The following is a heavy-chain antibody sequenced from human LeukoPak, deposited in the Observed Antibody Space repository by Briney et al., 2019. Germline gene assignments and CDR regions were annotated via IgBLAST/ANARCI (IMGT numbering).Heavy chain of an antibody. V-gene: IGHV4-39*07. J-gene: IGHJ4*02. D-gene: IGHD4-23*01. CDR2: INHSGST. CDR1: GGSISHSNSY. CDR3: ARARLRGVTHFRSRDFDY. Sequence: AETLSLTCSVSGGSISHSNSYWGWIRQPPGKGLEWIGEINHSGSTNYNPSLKSRVTISVDTSKNQFSLKLSSVTAADTAVYYCARARLRGVTHFRSRDFDYWGQGTLVAVSS.